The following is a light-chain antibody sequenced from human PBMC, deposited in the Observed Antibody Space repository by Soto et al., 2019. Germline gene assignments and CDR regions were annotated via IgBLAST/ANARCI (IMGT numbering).Light chain of an antibody. J-gene: IGLJ1*01. Sequence: LTQPASVSGSPGQSITVSCTGTSSDVGGYNYVSWYQQHPGKAPKLLIYEVNIRPSGVSNRFSGSKSGNTASLTISGLQAEDEADYYCSSYTSSSTLVFGTGTKVTVL. CDR1: SSDVGGYNY. V-gene: IGLV2-14*01. CDR3: SSYTSSSTLV. CDR2: EVN.